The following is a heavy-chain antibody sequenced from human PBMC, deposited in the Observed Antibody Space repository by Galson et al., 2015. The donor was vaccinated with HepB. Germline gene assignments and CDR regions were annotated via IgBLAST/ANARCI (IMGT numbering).Heavy chain of an antibody. D-gene: IGHD1-1*01. CDR2: IGVNAGNT. J-gene: IGHJ4*02. V-gene: IGHV3-23*01. CDR3: AKGTTNIDY. Sequence: SLRLSCAASGFTFSSLGMTWVRQAPGKGLECVSAIGVNAGNTDYADSVKGRLTISRDNSKSMLYLQMNNLRAEDTAVYYCAKGTTNIDYWGQGTLVTVSS. CDR1: GFTFSSLG.